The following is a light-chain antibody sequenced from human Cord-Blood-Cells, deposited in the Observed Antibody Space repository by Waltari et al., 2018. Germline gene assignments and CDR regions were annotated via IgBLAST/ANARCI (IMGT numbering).Light chain of an antibody. CDR1: QSVSSY. J-gene: IGKJ4*01. CDR3: QQRSNWPLLT. V-gene: IGKV3-11*01. Sequence: EIVLTQSPATLSLYPGARATLSCRAIQSVSSYLACYQQKPGQAPRLLSYDASNRATGIPARFSGSGSGTDFTLTISSLEPEDFAVYYCQQRSNWPLLTFGGGTKVEIK. CDR2: DAS.